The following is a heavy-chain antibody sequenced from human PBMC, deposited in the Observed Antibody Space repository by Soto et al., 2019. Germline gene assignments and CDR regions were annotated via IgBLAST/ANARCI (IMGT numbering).Heavy chain of an antibody. CDR2: IYYSGNT. D-gene: IGHD1-1*01. V-gene: IGHV4-61*01. Sequence: SETLSLTCTVSGDSVSSGSYYWSWIRQPPGKGLEWIGYIYYSGNTNYNPSLKSRVTISVATFKNQFSLKLNSVTAADTAVYYCASFPTDNWPLDYWGQGILVTVSS. CDR3: ASFPTDNWPLDY. J-gene: IGHJ4*02. CDR1: GDSVSSGSYY.